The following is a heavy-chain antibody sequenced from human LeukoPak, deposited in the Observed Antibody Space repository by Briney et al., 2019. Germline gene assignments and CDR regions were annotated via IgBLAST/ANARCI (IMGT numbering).Heavy chain of an antibody. J-gene: IGHJ5*02. V-gene: IGHV4-34*01. CDR2: INHSGST. Sequence: PSETLSLTCAVYGGSFSGYYLSWIRQPPGKGLEWIGEINHSGSTNYNPSLKSRVTISVDTSKNQFSLKLSSVTAADTAVYYCARVGGGSGSYYRYNWFDPWGQGTLVTVSS. CDR3: ARVGGGSGSYYRYNWFDP. CDR1: GGSFSGYY. D-gene: IGHD3-10*01.